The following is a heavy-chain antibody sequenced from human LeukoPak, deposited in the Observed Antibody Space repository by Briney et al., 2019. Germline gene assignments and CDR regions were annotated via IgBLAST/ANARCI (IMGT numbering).Heavy chain of an antibody. CDR1: GYTFTSYD. Sequence: GASVKVSCKASGYTFTSYDINWVRQATGQGLEWMGWMNPNSGNTGYAQKFQGRVTMTWNTSISTAYMELSSLRSEDTAVYYCARAPDYSGSYLDYWGQGTLVTVSS. CDR2: MNPNSGNT. J-gene: IGHJ4*02. CDR3: ARAPDYSGSYLDY. D-gene: IGHD1-26*01. V-gene: IGHV1-8*01.